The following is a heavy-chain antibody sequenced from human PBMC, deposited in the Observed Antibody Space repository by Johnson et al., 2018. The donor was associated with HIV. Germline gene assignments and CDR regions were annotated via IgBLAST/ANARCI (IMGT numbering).Heavy chain of an antibody. V-gene: IGHV3-30-3*01. CDR3: ARSPETGDRLWRAVDI. Sequence: QVQLVESGGGVVQPGRSLRLSCAASAFTFSSYAMHWVRQAPGKGLEWVAVISYDGSNKYYADSVRGRFTISRDSSKNTLYLQMKSLRVEDTAVYYCARSPETGDRLWRAVDIWGQGTMVTVSS. J-gene: IGHJ3*02. CDR1: AFTFSSYA. CDR2: ISYDGSNK. D-gene: IGHD4-17*01.